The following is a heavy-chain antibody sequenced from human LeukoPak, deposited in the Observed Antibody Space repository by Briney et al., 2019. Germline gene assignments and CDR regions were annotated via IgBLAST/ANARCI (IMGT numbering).Heavy chain of an antibody. CDR2: VNNDGSST. J-gene: IGHJ4*02. D-gene: IGHD6-13*01. CDR1: GFTFSNYW. CDR3: VGAAANTTPRP. Sequence: GGSLRLSCAASGFTFSNYWMHWVRQGPGKGLVWVSRVNNDGSSTAYADSVRGRFTISRDNAKNTLYLQMNSLRAEDTAVYYCVGAAANTTPRPWGQGTLVTVSS. V-gene: IGHV3-74*01.